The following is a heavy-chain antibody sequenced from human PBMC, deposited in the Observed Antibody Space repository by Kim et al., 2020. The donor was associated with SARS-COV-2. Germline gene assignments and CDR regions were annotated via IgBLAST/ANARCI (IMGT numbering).Heavy chain of an antibody. CDR1: GFTFSDYY. D-gene: IGHD2-15*01. CDR2: MSTSGKAL. V-gene: IGHV3-11*01. J-gene: IGHJ6*02. Sequence: GGSLRLSCAASGFTFSDYYMTWIRQAPGKGLEFVSYMSTSGKALYYADSVKGRFTLSRDNAKNSLYLQMDSLRVEDTAVYYCARDRAPVVPGSDTYHYSGMDVWGHGTTVTVS. CDR3: ARDRAPVVPGSDTYHYSGMDV.